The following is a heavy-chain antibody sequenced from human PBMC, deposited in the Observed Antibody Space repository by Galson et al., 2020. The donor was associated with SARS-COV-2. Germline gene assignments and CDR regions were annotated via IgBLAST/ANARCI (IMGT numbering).Heavy chain of an antibody. Sequence: SLKISCAASGFTFDDYAMHWVRQAPGKGLEWVSGISWNSGSIGYADSVKGRFTISRDNAKNSLYLQMNSLRAEDTALYYCAKTGEVYSYGLRSYFVDYWGQGTLVTVSS. J-gene: IGHJ4*02. CDR2: ISWNSGSI. CDR3: AKTGEVYSYGLRSYFVDY. V-gene: IGHV3-9*01. D-gene: IGHD5-18*01. CDR1: GFTFDDYA.